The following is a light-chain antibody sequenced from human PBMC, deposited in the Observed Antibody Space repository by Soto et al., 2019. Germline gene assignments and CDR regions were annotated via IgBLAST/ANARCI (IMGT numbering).Light chain of an antibody. Sequence: QSALTQPASVFGSPGQSISISCTGTSSDVGGYNYVSWYQQHPGKAPKLIIYEVFDRPSGVSSRFSGSKSGNTASLTISGLQAEDEADYYCSSYRSGSTYVFGTGTKLTVL. CDR3: SSYRSGSTYV. J-gene: IGLJ1*01. CDR1: SSDVGGYNY. CDR2: EVF. V-gene: IGLV2-14*01.